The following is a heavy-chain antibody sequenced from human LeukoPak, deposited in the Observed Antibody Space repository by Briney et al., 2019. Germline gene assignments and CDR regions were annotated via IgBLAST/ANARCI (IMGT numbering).Heavy chain of an antibody. CDR1: GFTFSSYA. Sequence: GGSLRLSCAASGFTFSSYAMSWVRQAPGKGLEWVSAISGSGGSTYYADSVKGRFTISRDNSKNTLYLQMNSLRAVDTAVYYCAKGVRMQWLVLYYFDYWGQGTLVTVSS. CDR3: AKGVRMQWLVLYYFDY. CDR2: ISGSGGST. D-gene: IGHD6-19*01. J-gene: IGHJ4*02. V-gene: IGHV3-23*01.